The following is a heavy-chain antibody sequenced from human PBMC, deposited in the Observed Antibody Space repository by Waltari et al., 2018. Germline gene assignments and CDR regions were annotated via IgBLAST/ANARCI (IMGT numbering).Heavy chain of an antibody. D-gene: IGHD3-22*01. J-gene: IGHJ5*02. CDR2: IKSHGST. CDR3: ASSLDSSGST. CDR1: GFTVNGNY. V-gene: IGHV3-53*01. Sequence: EVQLVESGGGLIQPGGSLRLSCAASGFTVNGNYLSWFRQDPGKGLGWVSLIKSHGSTYYADSVKGRFTISRDNSKNTLNLQMSSLRAEDTTVYYCASSLDSSGSTWGQGTLVTVSS.